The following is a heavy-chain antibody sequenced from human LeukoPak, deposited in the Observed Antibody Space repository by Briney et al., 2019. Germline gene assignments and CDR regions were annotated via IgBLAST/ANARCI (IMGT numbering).Heavy chain of an antibody. CDR3: AREYYDFWSGYYGYNWFDP. D-gene: IGHD3-3*01. CDR2: INAGNGNT. CDR1: GYTFTSYA. V-gene: IGHV1-3*01. J-gene: IGHJ5*02. Sequence: GASVKVSCKASGYTFTSYAMHWVRQAPGQRLEWMGWINAGNGNTKYSQKFQGRVTITRDTSASTAYMELSSLRSEDTAVYYCAREYYDFWSGYYGYNWFDPWGQGTLVTVSS.